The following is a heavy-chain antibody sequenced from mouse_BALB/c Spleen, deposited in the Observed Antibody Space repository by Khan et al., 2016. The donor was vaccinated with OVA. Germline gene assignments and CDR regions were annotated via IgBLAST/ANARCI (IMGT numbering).Heavy chain of an antibody. V-gene: IGHV5-6*01. CDR2: ISTGGSYT. D-gene: IGHD1-1*02. CDR3: SRLAYYYNSEGFAY. Sequence: EVKLVESGGDLVKPGGSLKLSCAASGFTFSTYGMSWVRQTPDKRLEWVATISTGGSYTYYPDSVKGRFTISRDNAKNTLYLQMSSLKSEDTAMYYCSRLAYYYNSEGFAYWGRGTLVTVSA. CDR1: GFTFSTYG. J-gene: IGHJ3*01.